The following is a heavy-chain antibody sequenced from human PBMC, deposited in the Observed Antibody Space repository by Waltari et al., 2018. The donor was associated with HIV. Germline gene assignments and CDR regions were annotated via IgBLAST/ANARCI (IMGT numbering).Heavy chain of an antibody. Sequence: QVHLEQWGAGLVKPSETLSVTCAVYNASFDTYYWTWVRQAPGKGLEWIGEVNYDGRHSYIPSLQSRASAFLDASKRQFPLRLTSATAADTAVYFCVRGPNWQLGGLDVWGRGTTVIVSS. CDR3: VRGPNWQLGGLDV. CDR1: NASFDTYY. D-gene: IGHD1-1*01. J-gene: IGHJ6*02. CDR2: VNYDGRH. V-gene: IGHV4-34*01.